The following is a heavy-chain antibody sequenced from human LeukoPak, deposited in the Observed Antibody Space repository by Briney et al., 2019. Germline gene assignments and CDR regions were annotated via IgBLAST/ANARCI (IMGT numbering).Heavy chain of an antibody. CDR3: ARDRQYSSSGSYYFDY. V-gene: IGHV3-21*04. J-gene: IGHJ4*02. Sequence: TGGSLRLSCAASGFTFSSYSMNWVRQAPGKGLEWVSSISSSSSYIYYADSVKGRFTISRDNAKNSLYLQMNSLRAEDTAVYYCARDRQYSSSGSYYFDYWGQGTLVTVSS. D-gene: IGHD6-6*01. CDR2: ISSSSSYI. CDR1: GFTFSSYS.